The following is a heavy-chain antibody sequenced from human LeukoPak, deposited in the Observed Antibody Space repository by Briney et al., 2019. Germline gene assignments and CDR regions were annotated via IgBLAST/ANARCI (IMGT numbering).Heavy chain of an antibody. CDR3: AGVRTWIDY. CDR2: INPSGGST. Sequence: ASVKVSCKASGYTFTSYYMHWVRQAPGQGLEWMGIINPSGGSTSYAQKFQGRVTMTRDTSTSTVYMELSRLRSDDTAVYYCAGVRTWIDYWGQGTLVTVSS. D-gene: IGHD1-1*01. V-gene: IGHV1-46*01. J-gene: IGHJ4*02. CDR1: GYTFTSYY.